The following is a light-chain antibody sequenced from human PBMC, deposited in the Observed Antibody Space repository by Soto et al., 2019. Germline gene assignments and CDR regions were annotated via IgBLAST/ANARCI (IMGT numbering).Light chain of an antibody. V-gene: IGKV3-11*01. J-gene: IGKJ5*01. Sequence: IVLTQSPATLSLSTGDIATLSCGASPSVTNYLARYQHKPGHARRLLIYGAYNRATGIPARFSGSGSGTDFPLTIISLEPEDFAVYYCQQRNIWPPVTFGQGTLLEIK. CDR2: GAY. CDR1: PSVTNY. CDR3: QQRNIWPPVT.